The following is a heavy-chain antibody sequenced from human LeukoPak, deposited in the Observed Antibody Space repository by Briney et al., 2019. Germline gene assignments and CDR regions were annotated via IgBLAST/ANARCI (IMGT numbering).Heavy chain of an antibody. V-gene: IGHV4-4*07. J-gene: IGHJ4*02. D-gene: IGHD6-19*01. CDR2: IYTSGST. Sequence: SETLSLTCTVSGGSLSSYYWSSIPHPAGKGLEWIGRIYTSGSTNYNPSLKSRVTMSVDTSQNQFSLKLSSVTAADTAVYYCARVRGVAGTYAFDYWGQGTLVTVSS. CDR1: GGSLSSYY. CDR3: ARVRGVAGTYAFDY.